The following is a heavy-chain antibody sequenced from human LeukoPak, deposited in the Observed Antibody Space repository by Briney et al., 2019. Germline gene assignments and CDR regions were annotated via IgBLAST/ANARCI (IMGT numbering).Heavy chain of an antibody. CDR3: ARVDYYDSSGYYSGY. CDR2: ISAYNGNT. D-gene: IGHD3-22*01. J-gene: IGHJ4*02. V-gene: IGHV1-18*01. CDR1: GYTFTSYG. Sequence: ASVKVSCKASGYTFTSYGISWVRQAPGQGLEWMGWISAYNGNTNYAQKLRGRVTMTTDTSTSTAYMELRSLRSDDTAAYYCARVDYYDSSGYYSGYWGQGTLVTVSS.